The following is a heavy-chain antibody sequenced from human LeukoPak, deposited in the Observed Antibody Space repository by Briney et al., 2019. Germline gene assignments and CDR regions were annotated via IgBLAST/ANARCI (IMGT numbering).Heavy chain of an antibody. V-gene: IGHV4-4*07. CDR3: ARDYYFNSSGYYYWFFGL. J-gene: IGHJ2*01. CDR1: GGSISSYY. D-gene: IGHD3-22*01. Sequence: SETLSLTCTVSGGSISSYYWSWIRQPAGKGLEWIGRIYSSGSTNYNPSLKSRVTMSVDTSKNQFSLKLSSVTAADTAVYYCARDYYFNSSGYYYWFFGLWGRGTLVTVSS. CDR2: IYSSGST.